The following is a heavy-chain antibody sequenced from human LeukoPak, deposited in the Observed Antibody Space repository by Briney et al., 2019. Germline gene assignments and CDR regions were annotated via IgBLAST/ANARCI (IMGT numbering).Heavy chain of an antibody. CDR1: GYTFTGYY. V-gene: IGHV1-2*06. J-gene: IGHJ6*03. CDR3: ARGLVFLEWLAPWDYYMDV. D-gene: IGHD3-3*01. CDR2: INPNSGGT. Sequence: ASVKVSCKASGYTFTGYYMHWVRQAPGQGLEWMGRINPNSGGTNYAQKFQARVTMTRDTSISTAYMELSRLRSDDTAVYYCARGLVFLEWLAPWDYYMDVWGKGTTVTVSS.